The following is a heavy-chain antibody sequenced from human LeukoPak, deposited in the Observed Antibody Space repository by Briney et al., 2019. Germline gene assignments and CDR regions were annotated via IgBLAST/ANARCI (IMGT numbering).Heavy chain of an antibody. J-gene: IGHJ4*02. V-gene: IGHV4-39*01. CDR1: GGSISSSSYY. CDR2: IYYSGST. D-gene: IGHD3-9*01. Sequence: SETLSLTCTVSGGSISSSSYYWGWIRQPPGKGLEWIGSIYYSGSTYYNPSLKSRVTISVDTSKNQFSLKLSSVTAADTAVYYCARQGGRYFDWLLYRYWGQGTLVTVS. CDR3: ARQGGRYFDWLLYRY.